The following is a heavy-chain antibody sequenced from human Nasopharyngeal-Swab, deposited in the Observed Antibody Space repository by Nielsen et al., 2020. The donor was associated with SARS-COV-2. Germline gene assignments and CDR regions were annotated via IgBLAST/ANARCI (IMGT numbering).Heavy chain of an antibody. CDR2: ISAYNGNT. CDR3: ARTRIAGQEYYFDY. D-gene: IGHD6-13*01. V-gene: IGHV1-18*01. CDR1: GYTFTSYG. Sequence: ASVKVSCKASGYTFTSYGISWVRQAPAQGLEWMGWISAYNGNTNYAQKLQGRVTMTTETSTSTAYMELRSLRSDDTAVYYCARTRIAGQEYYFDYWGQGTLVTVSS. J-gene: IGHJ4*02.